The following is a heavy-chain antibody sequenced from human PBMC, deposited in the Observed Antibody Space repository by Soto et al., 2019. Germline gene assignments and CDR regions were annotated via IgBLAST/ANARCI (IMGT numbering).Heavy chain of an antibody. CDR2: ISSSSSYI. Sequence: GGSLRLSCAASGFTFSSYSMNWVRQAPGKGLEWVSSISSSSSYIYYADSVKGRFTISRDNAKNSLYLQMNSLRAEDTAVYYCARDDYGDYVSFGYWGQGTLVTVSS. CDR1: GFTFSSYS. CDR3: ARDDYGDYVSFGY. V-gene: IGHV3-21*01. J-gene: IGHJ4*02. D-gene: IGHD4-17*01.